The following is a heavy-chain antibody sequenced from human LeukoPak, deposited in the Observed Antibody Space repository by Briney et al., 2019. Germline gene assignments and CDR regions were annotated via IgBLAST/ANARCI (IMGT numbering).Heavy chain of an antibody. J-gene: IGHJ4*02. D-gene: IGHD3-22*01. Sequence: GGSLRLSCAASGFTFSSYAMNWVRQAPGKGLEWVSGISGSGGSKFYADSVKGRFTISRDNSKNPLYLQMNSLRAEDTAVYYCAKGRAYYSDSSGYYRLRAYDYWGEGTLVTVSS. CDR1: GFTFSSYA. V-gene: IGHV3-23*01. CDR3: AKGRAYYSDSSGYYRLRAYDY. CDR2: ISGSGGSK.